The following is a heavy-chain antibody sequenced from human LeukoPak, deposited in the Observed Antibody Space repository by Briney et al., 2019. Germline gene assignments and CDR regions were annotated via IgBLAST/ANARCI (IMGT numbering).Heavy chain of an antibody. CDR1: GASISTXXXX. J-gene: IGHJ5*02. Sequence: VSGASISTXXXXGGWXRQTXXXXXXXIGSIYYSGTPYYTPSLESRVTISIDTSKNQFSVKLTSVTAADTAVYYCARDQGAVAGIDPWGQGTLVTVSS. CDR3: ARDQGAVAGIDP. D-gene: IGHD6-19*01. V-gene: IGHV4-39*07. CDR2: IYYSGTP.